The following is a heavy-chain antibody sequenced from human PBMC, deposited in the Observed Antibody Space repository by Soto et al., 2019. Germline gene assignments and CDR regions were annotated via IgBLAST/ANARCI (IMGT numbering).Heavy chain of an antibody. D-gene: IGHD3-10*01. Sequence: GGSLRLSCAASGFTFSNAWMNWVRQAPGKGLEWVGRIKSKTDGGTTDYAAPVKGRFTISRDDSKNTLYLQMNSLKTEDTAVYYCTSYVLLWFGELLFPRGDYYYYGMDVWGQGTTVTVSS. CDR2: IKSKTDGGTT. V-gene: IGHV3-15*07. CDR1: GFTFSNAW. CDR3: TSYVLLWFGELLFPRGDYYYYGMDV. J-gene: IGHJ6*02.